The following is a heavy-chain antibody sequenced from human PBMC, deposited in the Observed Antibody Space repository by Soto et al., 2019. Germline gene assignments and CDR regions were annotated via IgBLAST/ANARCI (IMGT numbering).Heavy chain of an antibody. CDR2: IDPSDSYT. D-gene: IGHD3-22*01. CDR1: GYSFTSYW. V-gene: IGHV5-10-1*01. CDR3: ASPLRYYDSSGLRRDAFDI. J-gene: IGHJ3*02. Sequence: GESLKISCKGSGYSFTSYWISWVRQMPGKGLEWMGRIDPSDSYTNYSPSFQGHVTISADKSISTAYLQWSSLKASDTAMYYCASPLRYYDSSGLRRDAFDIWGQGTMVTVSS.